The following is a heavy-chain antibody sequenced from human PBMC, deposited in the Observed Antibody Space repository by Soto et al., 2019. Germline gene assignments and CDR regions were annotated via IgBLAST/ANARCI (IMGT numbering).Heavy chain of an antibody. CDR2: IYYSGST. V-gene: IGHV4-59*08. D-gene: IGHD3-22*01. CDR3: ARNYYDSSGFDY. CDR1: GDSINSHY. Sequence: SETLSLTCGVSGDSINSHYWSWIRQPPGKGLEWIGFIYYSGSTKYNPSLESRVTISVDTSKNQFSLKLSSVTAADTAVYYCARNYYDSSGFDYWGQGTLVTVSS. J-gene: IGHJ4*02.